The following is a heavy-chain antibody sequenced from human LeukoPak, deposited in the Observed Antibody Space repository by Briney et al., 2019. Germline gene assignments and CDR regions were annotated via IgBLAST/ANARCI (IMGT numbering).Heavy chain of an antibody. Sequence: GGSLRLSCAASGFTVSSNYMSWVRQAPGKGLEWVSVIYSGGSTYYADSVKGRFTISRDNSKNTLYLQMNSLRAEDTAVYYCARDSTFGSYDSSASDAFDIWGQGTMVTVSS. CDR2: IYSGGST. CDR1: GFTVSSNY. CDR3: ARDSTFGSYDSSASDAFDI. D-gene: IGHD3-22*01. V-gene: IGHV3-66*01. J-gene: IGHJ3*02.